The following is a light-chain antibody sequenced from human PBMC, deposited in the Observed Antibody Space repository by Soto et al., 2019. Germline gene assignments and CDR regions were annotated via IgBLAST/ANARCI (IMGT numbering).Light chain of an antibody. CDR1: RSDVGAYNY. CDR2: EVT. V-gene: IGLV2-14*01. CDR3: SSFTSRFTFV. Sequence: QSALTQPASVSGSPGQSIAISCTGTRSDVGAYNYVSWYQQHPGKAPKLMISEVTNRPSGDSDRFSGSKSGNTASLTISGLQAEDEADYYCSSFTSRFTFVFGTGTKLTVL. J-gene: IGLJ1*01.